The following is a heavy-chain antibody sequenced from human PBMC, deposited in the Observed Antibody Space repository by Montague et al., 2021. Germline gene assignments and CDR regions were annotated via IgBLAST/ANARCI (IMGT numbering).Heavy chain of an antibody. CDR3: ARRLGIRAPFDY. Sequence: SETLSITCTVTGGSISEFYWSWIRQSPEKGLEWIGYIYDSGTTNXNPSLKSRVTISADTSMSQFSLNLRSVTAADTAVYFCARRLGIRAPFDYWGQGTLVTVSS. J-gene: IGHJ4*02. D-gene: IGHD7-27*01. CDR1: GGSISEFY. V-gene: IGHV4-59*08. CDR2: IYDSGTT.